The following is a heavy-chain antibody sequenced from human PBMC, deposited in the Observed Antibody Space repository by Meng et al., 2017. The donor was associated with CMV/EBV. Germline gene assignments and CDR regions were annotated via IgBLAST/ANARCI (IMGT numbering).Heavy chain of an antibody. CDR3: ARDEKYSGSPVGAY. Sequence: GESLKISCAASGFTFSSYGLHWVRQAPGKGLEWVAFIRNDGSNKYYADSVKGRFTISRDNSKNTLYLQMNGLRTEDTAVYYCARDEKYSGSPVGAYWGQGTLVTVSS. CDR2: IRNDGSNK. D-gene: IGHD1-26*01. V-gene: IGHV3-30*02. CDR1: GFTFSSYG. J-gene: IGHJ4*02.